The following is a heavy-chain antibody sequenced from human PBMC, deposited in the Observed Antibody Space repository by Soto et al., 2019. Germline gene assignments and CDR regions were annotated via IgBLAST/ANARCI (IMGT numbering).Heavy chain of an antibody. D-gene: IGHD2-21*01. CDR3: AKHLGNYGDWAFDF. CDR1: GGSVSSRSHY. V-gene: IGHV4-39*01. J-gene: IGHJ4*02. CDR2: SIDGGST. Sequence: QLQLLESGPGLVKPSETLSLICTVSGGSVSSRSHYWVWIRQPPGKGLEWISSSIDGGSTYYNPSLRLRLTMSLATSKNHFSLNLKSVTAADTAVYYCAKHLGNYGDWAFDFWGQGNMVTVST.